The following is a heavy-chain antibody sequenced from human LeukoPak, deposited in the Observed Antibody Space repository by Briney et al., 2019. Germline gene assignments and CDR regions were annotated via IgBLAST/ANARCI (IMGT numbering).Heavy chain of an antibody. Sequence: PWETLSLTCAVYGGSFSGYYWSWIRQPPGKGLEWIGEINHSGSTNYNPSLKSRVTISVDTSKNQFSLKLSSVTAADTAVYYCARGRGWFGELRKRWVDPWGQGTLVTVSS. CDR1: GGSFSGYY. V-gene: IGHV4-34*01. D-gene: IGHD3-10*01. CDR2: INHSGST. J-gene: IGHJ5*02. CDR3: ARGRGWFGELRKRWVDP.